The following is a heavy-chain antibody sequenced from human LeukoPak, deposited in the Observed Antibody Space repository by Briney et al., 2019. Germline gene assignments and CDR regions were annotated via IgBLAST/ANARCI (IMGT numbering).Heavy chain of an antibody. D-gene: IGHD5-18*01. J-gene: IGHJ4*02. Sequence: ASVKVSCKASGYTFTGYYMHWVRQAPGQGLEWMGRINPNSGGTNYAQKFQGRVTMTRDTSISTAYMELSRLRSDDTAVYYCARDTAMLSVADYWGQGTLVTVSS. V-gene: IGHV1-2*06. CDR3: ARDTAMLSVADY. CDR2: INPNSGGT. CDR1: GYTFTGYY.